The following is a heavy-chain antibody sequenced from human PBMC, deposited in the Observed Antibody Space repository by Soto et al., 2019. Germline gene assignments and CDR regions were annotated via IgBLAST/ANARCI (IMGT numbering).Heavy chain of an antibody. V-gene: IGHV3-30-3*01. CDR2: ISYDGSNK. J-gene: IGHJ6*02. CDR3: ARDGPIMITFDWGYYYYGMDV. Sequence: GGSRRLSCAASGFTFSSYAMHWVRQAPGKGLEWVAVISYDGSNKYYADSVKGRFTISRDNSKNTLYLQMNSLRAEDTAVYYCARDGPIMITFDWGYYYYGMDVWGQGTTVTAP. D-gene: IGHD3-16*01. CDR1: GFTFSSYA.